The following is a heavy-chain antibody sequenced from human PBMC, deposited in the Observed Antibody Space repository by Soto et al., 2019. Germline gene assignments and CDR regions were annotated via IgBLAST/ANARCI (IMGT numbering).Heavy chain of an antibody. Sequence: GASVKVSCKASGYTFTSYDINWVRQATGQGLEWMGWMNPNSGNTGYAQKFQGRVTMTEDTSTDTAYMEVNSLRSEDTAVYYCATGERHRDAYSFWILGSWGQGTLVTVSS. D-gene: IGHD3-3*01. CDR1: GYTFTSYD. V-gene: IGHV1-8*01. CDR2: MNPNSGNT. J-gene: IGHJ4*02. CDR3: ATGERHRDAYSFWILGS.